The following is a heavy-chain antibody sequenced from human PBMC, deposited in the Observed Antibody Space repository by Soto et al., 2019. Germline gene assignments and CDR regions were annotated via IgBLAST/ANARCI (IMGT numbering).Heavy chain of an antibody. V-gene: IGHV3-7*01. D-gene: IGHD5-12*01. Sequence: EVQLVESGGGLVQPGGSLRLSCAASGFTFSSYWMSWVRQAPGKGLEWLANIKVDGSEKYYVDSVKGRFTISRDNAKNSLYLQRISVRVEDSAVYYCAGDIVASIGGFDYWGLGALVIVSS. CDR2: IKVDGSEK. CDR1: GFTFSSYW. CDR3: AGDIVASIGGFDY. J-gene: IGHJ4*02.